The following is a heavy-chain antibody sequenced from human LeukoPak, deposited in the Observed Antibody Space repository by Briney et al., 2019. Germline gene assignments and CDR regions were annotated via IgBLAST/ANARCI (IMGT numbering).Heavy chain of an antibody. D-gene: IGHD6-13*01. J-gene: IGHJ4*02. CDR3: ASFPPYSSPYFDY. CDR2: INPNSGGT. V-gene: IGHV1-2*02. CDR1: GYTFTGYY. Sequence: GASVKVSCKASGYTFTGYYMHWVRQAPGQGLEWMGWINPNSGGTNYAQKFQGRVTMTRDTSISTAYMELSRLRSDDTAAYYCASFPPYSSPYFDYWGQGTLVTVSS.